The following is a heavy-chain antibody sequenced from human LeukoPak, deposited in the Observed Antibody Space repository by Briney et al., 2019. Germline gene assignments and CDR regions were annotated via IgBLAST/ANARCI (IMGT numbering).Heavy chain of an antibody. V-gene: IGHV3-7*01. D-gene: IGHD4-17*01. CDR2: IKQDGSEK. CDR1: GFTFSSYS. CDR3: AGVRGTTVTLSGYYFDY. Sequence: GGSLRLSCAASGFTFSSYSMNWVRQAPGKGLEWVANIKQDGSEKYYVDSVKGRFTISRDNAKNSLYLQMNSLRAEDTAVYYCAGVRGTTVTLSGYYFDYWGQGTLVTVSS. J-gene: IGHJ4*02.